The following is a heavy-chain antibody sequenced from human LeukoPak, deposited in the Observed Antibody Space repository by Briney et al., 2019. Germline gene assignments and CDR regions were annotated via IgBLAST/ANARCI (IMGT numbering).Heavy chain of an antibody. CDR3: AKSFLGFSYGKIDS. J-gene: IGHJ4*02. CDR1: GFTFRNYA. Sequence: PGGSLRLSCAASGFTFRNYAMNWVRQAPGKGLEWVSAIRGSDGSTYYADSVKGRFTISRDNSKNTPDLQMSSLRADDTAIYYCAKSFLGFSYGKIDSWGQGTLVSVSS. D-gene: IGHD5-18*01. V-gene: IGHV3-23*01. CDR2: IRGSDGST.